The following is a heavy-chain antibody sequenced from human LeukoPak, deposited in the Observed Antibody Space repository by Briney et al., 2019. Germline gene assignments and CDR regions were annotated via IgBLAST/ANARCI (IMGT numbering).Heavy chain of an antibody. CDR2: IRFDGTNK. D-gene: IGHD2-15*01. Sequence: GGSLRLSCAASGFTFSSQGMHWVRQAPGKGLEWVAFIRFDGTNKYHADFVKGRFTISRDNSKNTLYLQMNSLRAEDTALYYCAKASGYCGGGSCYFDYWGQGTLVTVSS. V-gene: IGHV3-30*02. CDR3: AKASGYCGGGSCYFDY. J-gene: IGHJ4*02. CDR1: GFTFSSQG.